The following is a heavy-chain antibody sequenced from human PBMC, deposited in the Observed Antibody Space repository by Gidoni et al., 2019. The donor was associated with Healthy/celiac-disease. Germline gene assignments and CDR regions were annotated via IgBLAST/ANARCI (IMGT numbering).Heavy chain of an antibody. CDR1: GFTFSSYA. CDR3: ARAIHLDIVVVPAAVGGYYGMDV. Sequence: QVQLVESGGGVVQPGRSLRLSCAASGFTFSSYAMHWVRQAPGKGLELVAIISYDGSNKYYADAVKGRFTISRDNSKNSLYLQMNSLRAEETAVDYCARAIHLDIVVVPAAVGGYYGMDVWGQGTTVTVSS. CDR2: ISYDGSNK. V-gene: IGHV3-30*04. J-gene: IGHJ6*02. D-gene: IGHD2-2*01.